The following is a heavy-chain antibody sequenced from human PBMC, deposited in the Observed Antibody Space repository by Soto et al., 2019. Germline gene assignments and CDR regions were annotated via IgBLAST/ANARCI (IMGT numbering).Heavy chain of an antibody. CDR2: IRQSGDRS. Sequence: PGGSLRLSCAASGFTFDDYAMHWVRRAPGKGLEWVSSIRQSGDRSSYADSAKGRFTISRDNSKNTLYLQMNGLRLDDTAVYYCVTAVRTRLDNWGPGTLVTVSS. CDR3: VTAVRTRLDN. D-gene: IGHD3-10*01. CDR1: GFTFDDYA. V-gene: IGHV3-23*01. J-gene: IGHJ4*02.